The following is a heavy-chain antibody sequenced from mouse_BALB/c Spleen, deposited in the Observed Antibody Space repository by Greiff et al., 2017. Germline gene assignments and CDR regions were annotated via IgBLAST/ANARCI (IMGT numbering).Heavy chain of an antibody. CDR1: GYAFTNYL. J-gene: IGHJ4*01. CDR3: ARKGGYDYAMDY. D-gene: IGHD1-2*01. Sequence: VQLQQSGAELVRPGTSVKVSCKASGYAFTNYLIEWVKQRPGQGLEWIGVINPGSGGTNYNEKFKGKATLTADKSSSTAYMQLSSLTSDDSAVYFSARKGGYDYAMDYWGQGTSVTVSS. V-gene: IGHV1-54*03. CDR2: INPGSGGT.